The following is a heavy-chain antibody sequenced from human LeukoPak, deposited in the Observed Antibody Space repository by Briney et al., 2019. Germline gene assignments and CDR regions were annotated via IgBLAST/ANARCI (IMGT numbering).Heavy chain of an antibody. J-gene: IGHJ6*02. V-gene: IGHV4-59*01. Sequence: PSETLSLTCTVSGGSISSYYWSWIRQPPGKGLEWIGYIYYSRSTNYNPSLKSRVTISVDTSKNQFSLKLSSVTAADTAVYYCAGGYCSSTSCSHVQGYYYYYGMDVWGQGTTVTVSS. D-gene: IGHD2-2*01. CDR1: GGSISSYY. CDR2: IYYSRST. CDR3: AGGYCSSTSCSHVQGYYYYYGMDV.